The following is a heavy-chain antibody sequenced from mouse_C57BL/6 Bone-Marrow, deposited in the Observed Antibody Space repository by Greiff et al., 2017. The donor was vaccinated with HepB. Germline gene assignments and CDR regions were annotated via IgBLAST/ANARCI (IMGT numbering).Heavy chain of an antibody. CDR2: IYPGSGNT. CDR3: ARSRDLYYAMDY. Sequence: QVQLKQSGAELVRPGASVKLSCKASGYTFTDYYINWVKQRPGQGLEWIARIYPGSGNTYYNEKFKGKATLTAEKSSSTAYMQLSSLTSEDSAVYFCARSRDLYYAMDYWGQGTSVTVSS. J-gene: IGHJ4*01. CDR1: GYTFTDYY. V-gene: IGHV1-76*01.